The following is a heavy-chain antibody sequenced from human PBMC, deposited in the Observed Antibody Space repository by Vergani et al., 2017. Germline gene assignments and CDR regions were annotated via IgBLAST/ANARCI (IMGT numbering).Heavy chain of an antibody. J-gene: IGHJ6*03. CDR3: ARAHIVVVPAARGGYYYYYMDV. CDR1: GGSVSSGSYY. Sequence: QVQLQESGPGLVKPSETLSLTCTVSGGSVSSGSYYWSWIRQPAGKGLEWIGYIYYSGSTNYNPSLKSRVTISVDTSKNQFSLKLSSVTAADTAVYYCARAHIVVVPAARGGYYYYYMDVWGKGTTVTVSS. V-gene: IGHV4-61*10. CDR2: IYYSGST. D-gene: IGHD2-2*01.